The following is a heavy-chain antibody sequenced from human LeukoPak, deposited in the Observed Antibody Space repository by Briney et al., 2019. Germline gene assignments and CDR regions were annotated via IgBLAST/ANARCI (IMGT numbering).Heavy chain of an antibody. CDR2: INLSGDRT. CDR3: ARDIGSGYYNFGY. V-gene: IGHV1-46*01. D-gene: IGHD5-12*01. Sequence: ASVKISCKASGYTFTSYYLHWVRQAPGQGLEWMGTINLSGDRTSYAQKIQGRVTMTRDTSTSTVYMELSSLTSEDTAVYYCARDIGSGYYNFGYWGQGTLVTVSS. J-gene: IGHJ4*02. CDR1: GYTFTSYY.